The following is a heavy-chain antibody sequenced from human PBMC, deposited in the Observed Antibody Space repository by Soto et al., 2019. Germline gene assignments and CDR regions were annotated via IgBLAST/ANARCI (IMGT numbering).Heavy chain of an antibody. Sequence: ASVKVSCKVSGYTLTELSMHWVRQAPGKGREWMGGFDPEDGETIYAQKFQGRVTMTEDTSTDTDYMELGSLRSEDTAGYYCATYARTTVTTYYYSGMDFWGQVTTVTVSS. CDR1: GYTLTELS. V-gene: IGHV1-24*01. D-gene: IGHD4-17*01. J-gene: IGHJ6*02. CDR3: ATYARTTVTTYYYSGMDF. CDR2: FDPEDGET.